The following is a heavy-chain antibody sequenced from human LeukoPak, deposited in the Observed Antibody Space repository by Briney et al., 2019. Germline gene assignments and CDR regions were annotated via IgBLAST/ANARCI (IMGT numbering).Heavy chain of an antibody. CDR1: GGSIGSSF. D-gene: IGHD1-26*01. J-gene: IGHJ3*01. CDR3: VRDRSGTYYNFDV. V-gene: IGHV4-59*13. Sequence: LSETLSLTCSVFGGSIGSSFWNWIRLSPGKGLEWIGYISYNGRTNYSPSLKSRVIISIDTSKNQLSLNLTSVTAADTALYYCVRDRSGTYYNFDVWGQG. CDR2: ISYNGRT.